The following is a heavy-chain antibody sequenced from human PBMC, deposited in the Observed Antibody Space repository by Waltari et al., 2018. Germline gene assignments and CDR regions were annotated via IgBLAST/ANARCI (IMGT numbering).Heavy chain of an antibody. D-gene: IGHD1-26*01. CDR2: TNPNSGGT. CDR3: ARPIVGATKGDAFDI. J-gene: IGHJ3*02. Sequence: QVQLVQSGAEGKKPGAAVKVACKASGYTFTGYYMPWGRQAPGQGCEWMGWTNPNSGGTNYAQKFQGRVTMTRVTSISTAYMELSRLRSDDTAVYYCARPIVGATKGDAFDIWGQGTMVTVSS. CDR1: GYTFTGYY. V-gene: IGHV1-2*02.